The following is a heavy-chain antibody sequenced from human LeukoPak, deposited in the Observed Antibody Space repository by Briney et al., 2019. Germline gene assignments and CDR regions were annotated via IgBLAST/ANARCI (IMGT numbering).Heavy chain of an antibody. Sequence: SGGSLRLSCAASGFTFSTYRMNWVRQAPGKGLEWVSCISSRSNYIQYADSVKGRFTISRDNAKNSLYLQMNSLRAGDTAVYYCARGPTIVVVPAAINVWGQGTTVTVSS. D-gene: IGHD2-2*01. CDR3: ARGPTIVVVPAAINV. J-gene: IGHJ6*02. CDR1: GFTFSTYR. CDR2: ISSRSNYI. V-gene: IGHV3-21*01.